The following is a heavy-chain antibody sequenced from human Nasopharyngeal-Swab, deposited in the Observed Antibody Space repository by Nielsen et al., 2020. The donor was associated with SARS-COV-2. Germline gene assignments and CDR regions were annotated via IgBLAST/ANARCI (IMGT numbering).Heavy chain of an antibody. D-gene: IGHD1-26*01. V-gene: IGHV4-59*13. CDR3: ARAANSGDWYFDL. J-gene: IGHJ2*01. Sequence: GSLRLSFSVSGCSISGYYWSWIRQPPGKGLEWIGYVYFSGSTNYNPSLKSRVTISVDTSKNQFSLKLTSVTAADTAVYYCARAANSGDWYFDLWGRGTLVTVSS. CDR2: VYFSGST. CDR1: GCSISGYY.